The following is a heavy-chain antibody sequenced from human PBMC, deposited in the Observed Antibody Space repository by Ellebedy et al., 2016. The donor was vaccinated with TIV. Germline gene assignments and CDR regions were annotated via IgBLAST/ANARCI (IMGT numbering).Heavy chain of an antibody. V-gene: IGHV1-46*01. CDR3: ARDLSFDY. D-gene: IGHD2/OR15-2a*01. CDR2: INPSGGST. Sequence: ASVKVSCKASGYSFTGYFMHWVRQAPGQGLEWMGIINPSGGSTTYAQKFQGRVTMTRDKSTRTVYMELTSLRSEDTAMYYCARDLSFDYWGEGTLVTVS. CDR1: GYSFTGYF. J-gene: IGHJ4*02.